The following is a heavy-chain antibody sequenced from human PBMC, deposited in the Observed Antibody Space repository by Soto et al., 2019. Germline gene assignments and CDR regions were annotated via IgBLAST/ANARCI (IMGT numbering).Heavy chain of an antibody. V-gene: IGHV5-10-1*01. Sequence: EETLKISCKGSGYSFTSYWISWVRQMPGKGLELMGRIGRSDSYTNYSPSFKGHVTISAYKSISTAYLQWSSLKPSDTAMYYCASRGRGANRTYGMYXWGHVTTVPAS. CDR1: GYSFTSYW. CDR3: ASRGRGANRTYGMYX. J-gene: IGHJ6*02. D-gene: IGHD3-10*01. CDR2: IGRSDSYT.